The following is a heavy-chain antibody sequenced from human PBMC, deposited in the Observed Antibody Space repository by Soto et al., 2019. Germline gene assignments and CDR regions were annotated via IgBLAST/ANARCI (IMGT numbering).Heavy chain of an antibody. CDR3: ARDPGGDFWSGYSLINWFDP. CDR1: GYTFTSYA. CDR2: INTNTGNP. V-gene: IGHV7-4-1*01. J-gene: IGHJ5*02. Sequence: ASVKVSCKASGYTFTSYAMNWVRQAPGQGLEWMGWINTNTGNPTYAQGFTGRFVFSLDTSVSTAYLQICSLKAEDTAVYYCARDPGGDFWSGYSLINWFDPWGQGTLVTVSS. D-gene: IGHD3-3*01.